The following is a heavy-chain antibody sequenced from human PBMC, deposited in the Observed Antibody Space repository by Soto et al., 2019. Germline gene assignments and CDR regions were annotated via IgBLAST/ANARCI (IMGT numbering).Heavy chain of an antibody. V-gene: IGHV3-30*18. D-gene: IGHD2-15*01. Sequence: QVQLVESGGGVVQPGRSLRLSCAASGFIFSSYGMHWVRQAPGKGLEWVAVISYEGSHTYYADSVKGRFTITRDNSKNTLYLQMNSLRPEHTAVYYCAKVGHCGGGSCSWSEGFDYWGQGTLLTVSS. CDR3: AKVGHCGGGSCSWSEGFDY. CDR1: GFIFSSYG. J-gene: IGHJ4*02. CDR2: ISYEGSHT.